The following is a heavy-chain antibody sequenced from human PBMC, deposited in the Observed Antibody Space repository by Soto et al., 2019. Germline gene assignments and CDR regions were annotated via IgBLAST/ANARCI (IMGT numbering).Heavy chain of an antibody. CDR3: ARDLVEQQLVRLGWFDP. J-gene: IGHJ5*02. V-gene: IGHV1-69*06. CDR2: IIPIFGTA. D-gene: IGHD6-13*01. CDR1: GGTFSSYA. Sequence: SVKVFCKASGGTFSSYAISWVRQAPGQGLEWMGGIIPIFGTANYAQKFQGRVTITADKSTSTAYMELSSLRSEDTAVYYCARDLVEQQLVRLGWFDPWGQGTLVTVSS.